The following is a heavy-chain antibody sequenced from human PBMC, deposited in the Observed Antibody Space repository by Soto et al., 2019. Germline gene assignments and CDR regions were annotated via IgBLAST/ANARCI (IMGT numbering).Heavy chain of an antibody. CDR1: GGSISSGDYY. J-gene: IGHJ4*02. CDR2: IYYSGST. V-gene: IGHV4-30-4*01. CDR3: ASLDVDTAMVFDY. D-gene: IGHD5-18*01. Sequence: QVQLQEAGPGLVKPSQTLSLTCTVPGGSISSGDYYWSWIRQPPGKGLEWIGYIYYSGSTYYNPSLKSRVTIAVDTSKNRFSLKLSSVTAADTAVYYCASLDVDTAMVFDYWGQGTLVTVSS.